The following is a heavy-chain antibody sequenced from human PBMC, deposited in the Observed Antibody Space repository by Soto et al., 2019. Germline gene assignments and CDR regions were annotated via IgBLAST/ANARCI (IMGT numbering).Heavy chain of an antibody. CDR1: GGSISSGGYY. CDR2: IYYSGST. V-gene: IGHV4-31*03. J-gene: IGHJ3*02. D-gene: IGHD2-8*01. Sequence: PSETLSLTCTVSGGSISSGGYYWSWIRQHPGKGLEWIGYIYYSGSTYYNPSLKSRVTISVDTSKNQFSLKLSSVTAADTAVYYCARSIWCTNGVCRRAFDIWGQGTMVTVSS. CDR3: ARSIWCTNGVCRRAFDI.